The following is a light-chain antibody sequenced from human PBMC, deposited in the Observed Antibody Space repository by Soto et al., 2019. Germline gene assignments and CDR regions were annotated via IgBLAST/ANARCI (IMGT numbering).Light chain of an antibody. V-gene: IGLV2-14*01. CDR2: AVS. CDR1: SSDVGAHNL. CDR3: CSLTTRDSHV. Sequence: QSVLTQPASVSGSPGQPITISCSGTSSDVGAHNLVSWYQQHPGRAPKHMIYAVSNRPSGVSNRFSGSKSGNTASLTISGLQAEEEADYYCCSLTTRDSHVFGTGTKVTVL. J-gene: IGLJ1*01.